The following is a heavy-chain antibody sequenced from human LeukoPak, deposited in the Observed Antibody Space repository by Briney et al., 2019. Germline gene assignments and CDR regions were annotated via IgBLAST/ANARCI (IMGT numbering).Heavy chain of an antibody. D-gene: IGHD5-18*01. CDR2: IKKDGSEK. CDR3: ARHLSGVTGYTYGRGIDY. CDR1: GFTFSSYW. V-gene: IGHV3-7*01. J-gene: IGHJ4*02. Sequence: GGSLRLSCAASGFTFSSYWMSWVRQAPGKGLEWVADIKKDGSEKYYVDSVKGRFTISRDNAKKSLYLQMNSLRAEDTAVYYCARHLSGVTGYTYGRGIDYWGQGTLVTVSS.